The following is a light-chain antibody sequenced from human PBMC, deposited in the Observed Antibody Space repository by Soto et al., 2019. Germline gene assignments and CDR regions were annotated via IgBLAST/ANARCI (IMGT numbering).Light chain of an antibody. Sequence: QSALTQPPSASGTPGQRVTISCSGSSSNIGTNYIYWYQHLPGVAPKLLIYTSDQRPSGVPDRFSGSKSGTSASLAISGLRSEDEADYYCAAWDDSLSGPNWIFGGGTKLTVL. J-gene: IGLJ3*02. CDR1: SSNIGTNY. CDR3: AAWDDSLSGPNWI. CDR2: TSD. V-gene: IGLV1-47*01.